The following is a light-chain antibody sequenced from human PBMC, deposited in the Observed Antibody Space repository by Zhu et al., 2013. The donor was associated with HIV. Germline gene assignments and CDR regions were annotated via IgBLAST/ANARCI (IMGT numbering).Light chain of an antibody. J-gene: IGKJ2*02. CDR2: LAS. CDR1: QGIANH. CDR3: LQSNSYPRT. Sequence: DIQMTQSPSSLSASVGDRVTITCRASQGIANHLGWYQQRPGKAPKRLVYLASTLQSGVPSRFGGSGSGTDFTLTISSLQPEDFATYYCLQSNSYPRTFGQGTRLEIK. V-gene: IGKV1-17*01.